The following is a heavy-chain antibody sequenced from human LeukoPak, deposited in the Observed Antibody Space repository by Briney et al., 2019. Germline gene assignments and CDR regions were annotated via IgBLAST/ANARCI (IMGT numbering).Heavy chain of an antibody. V-gene: IGHV1-46*01. CDR3: ARLPRVGAAHDY. CDR1: GYTFTSYY. CDR2: INPSGGST. D-gene: IGHD1-26*01. Sequence: ASAKVSCKASGYTFTSYYMHWVRQAPGQGLEWMGIINPSGGSTSYAQKFQGRVTMTRDTSTSTVYMELSSLRSEDTAVYYCARLPRVGAAHDYWGQGTLVTVSS. J-gene: IGHJ4*02.